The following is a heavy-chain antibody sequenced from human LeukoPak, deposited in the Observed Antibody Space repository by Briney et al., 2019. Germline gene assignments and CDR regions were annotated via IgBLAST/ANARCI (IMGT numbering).Heavy chain of an antibody. CDR3: AATGRSCTGGSCYSDDFDV. D-gene: IGHD2-15*01. V-gene: IGHV5-51*01. CDR2: IYPLDSEI. Sequence: GESLKISCKASGSSFTNYWIEWVRQLPGKGLEWMGIIYPLDSEIRYSPSFQGQVTISVDKSITTAFLHWASLKTSDTAMYYCAATGRSCTGGSCYSDDFDVWGQGTMVTVSS. CDR1: GSSFTNYW. J-gene: IGHJ3*01.